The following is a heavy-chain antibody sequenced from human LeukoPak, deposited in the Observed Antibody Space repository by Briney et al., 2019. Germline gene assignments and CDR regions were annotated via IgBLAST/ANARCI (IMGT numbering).Heavy chain of an antibody. CDR2: IYSGGNT. Sequence: GGSLRLSCVASGFSFTTHAMGWVRQAPGKGLEWVSLIYSGGNTQYADSVKGRFIIFRDSSKNTLYLQMNSLRVEDTAVYYCATRAVAAPYWGQGTLVTVSS. CDR1: GFSFTTHA. J-gene: IGHJ4*02. D-gene: IGHD6-19*01. V-gene: IGHV3-66*01. CDR3: ATRAVAAPY.